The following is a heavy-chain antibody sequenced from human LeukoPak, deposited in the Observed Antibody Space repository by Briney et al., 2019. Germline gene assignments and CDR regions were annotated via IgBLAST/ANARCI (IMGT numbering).Heavy chain of an antibody. Sequence: GGSLILSCAASGFIFSNYAMSWVRQVPGRGLEWVSTISSRGDSTYVADSVKGRFTISRDNSKNSLYLQMNTVRAEDTAVYYCVKGPRPDITVAHTVENWGQGTLVTVSS. D-gene: IGHD6-19*01. J-gene: IGHJ4*02. CDR2: ISSRGDST. CDR3: VKGPRPDITVAHTVEN. V-gene: IGHV3-23*01. CDR1: GFIFSNYA.